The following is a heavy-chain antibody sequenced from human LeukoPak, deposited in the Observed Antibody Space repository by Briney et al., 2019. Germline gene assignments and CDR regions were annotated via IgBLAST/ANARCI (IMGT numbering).Heavy chain of an antibody. CDR2: INPSGGSI. CDR3: ARDLERGATTDY. Sequence: GASVKVSCKASGYIFTSYYMYWVRQAPGQGLEWMGIINPSGGSIRYAQKFQGRVTMTRDTSTSTVYMELSSLRSDDTAVYYCARDLERGATTDYWGQGTLVTVSS. V-gene: IGHV1-46*01. J-gene: IGHJ4*02. CDR1: GYIFTSYY. D-gene: IGHD1-26*01.